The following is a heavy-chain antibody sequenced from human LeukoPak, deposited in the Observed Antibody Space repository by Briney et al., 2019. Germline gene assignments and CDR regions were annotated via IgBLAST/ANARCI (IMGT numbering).Heavy chain of an antibody. CDR2: ISWDGGST. V-gene: IGHV3-43D*03. J-gene: IGHJ4*02. CDR3: ARDRSVLAAAGLDY. D-gene: IGHD6-13*01. CDR1: GFTFDDYA. Sequence: GGSLRLSCAASGFTFDDYAMHWVRQAPGKGLEWVSLISWDGGSTYYADSVKGRFTISRDNSKNTLYLQMNSLRAEDTAVYYCARDRSVLAAAGLDYWSQGTLVTVSS.